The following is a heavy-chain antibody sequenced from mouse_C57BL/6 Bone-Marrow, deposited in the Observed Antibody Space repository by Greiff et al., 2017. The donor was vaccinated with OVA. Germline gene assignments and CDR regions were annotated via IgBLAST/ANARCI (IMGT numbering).Heavy chain of an antibody. J-gene: IGHJ1*03. V-gene: IGHV3-6*01. Sequence: EVKLVESGPGLVKPSQSLSLTCSVTGYSITSGYYWNWIRQFPGNKLEWMGYISYDGSNNYNPSLKNRISITRDTSKNQFFLKLNSVTTEDTATYYCARDDYGSSYDWYFDVWGTGPRSPSPQ. CDR3: ARDDYGSSYDWYFDV. CDR1: GYSITSGYY. CDR2: ISYDGSN. D-gene: IGHD1-1*01.